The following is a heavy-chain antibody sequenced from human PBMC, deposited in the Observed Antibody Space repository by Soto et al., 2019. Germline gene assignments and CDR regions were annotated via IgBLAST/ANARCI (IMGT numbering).Heavy chain of an antibody. CDR3: ARGEWLWAFDI. D-gene: IGHD3-3*01. Sequence: SVKLSFPASGGTFSIYAISWLLQAPGQGLEWMGGIIPIFGTANYAQKFQGRVTITADESTSTAYMELSSLRSEDTAVYYCARGEWLWAFDISGKGT. J-gene: IGHJ3*02. CDR2: IIPIFGTA. CDR1: GGTFSIYA. V-gene: IGHV1-69*13.